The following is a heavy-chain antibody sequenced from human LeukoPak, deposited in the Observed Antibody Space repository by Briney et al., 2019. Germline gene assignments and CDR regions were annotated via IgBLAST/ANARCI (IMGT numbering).Heavy chain of an antibody. CDR3: ARDPASRDRPSYYYYFMDV. CDR2: IYHSGKA. Sequence: SETLSLTCSVSGYSVSSGYYWGWIRQPPGKGLEWIGTIYHSGKAYYNPSLKSRVTMSVDTSKNQFSLRLTSVTAADTAVYYYARDPASRDRPSYYYYFMDVWGKGTTVTVSS. J-gene: IGHJ6*03. CDR1: GYSVSSGYY. V-gene: IGHV4-38-2*02. D-gene: IGHD2-21*02.